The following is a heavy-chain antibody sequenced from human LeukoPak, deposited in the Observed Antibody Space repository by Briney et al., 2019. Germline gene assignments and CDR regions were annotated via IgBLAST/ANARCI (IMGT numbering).Heavy chain of an antibody. Sequence: GGSLRLSCAASGFTLSSYGMHWVRQAPGKGLEWVAVISYDGSNKYYADSVKGRFTISRDNSKNTLYLQMNSLRAEDTAVYYCAKDVTYYYDSSGYYGPDYWGQGTLVTVSS. V-gene: IGHV3-30*18. CDR1: GFTLSSYG. D-gene: IGHD3-22*01. CDR3: AKDVTYYYDSSGYYGPDY. J-gene: IGHJ4*02. CDR2: ISYDGSNK.